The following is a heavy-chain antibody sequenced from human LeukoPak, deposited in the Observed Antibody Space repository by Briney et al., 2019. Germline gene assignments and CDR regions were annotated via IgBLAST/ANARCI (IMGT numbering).Heavy chain of an antibody. V-gene: IGHV3-74*01. CDR3: ARGGLPGGFDY. CDR2: INNDGNRI. CDR1: GFTVSNSW. J-gene: IGHJ4*02. Sequence: GGSLRLSCAASGFTVSNSWMFWVRQAPGKGLMYVSEINNDGNRIRYVDSVKGRFTISRDGAKNTLFLQMNSLRDNDTAMYYCARGGLPGGFDYWGQGILVTVSS. D-gene: IGHD7-27*01.